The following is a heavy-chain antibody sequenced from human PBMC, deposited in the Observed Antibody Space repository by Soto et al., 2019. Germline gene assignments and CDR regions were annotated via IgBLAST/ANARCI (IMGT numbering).Heavy chain of an antibody. V-gene: IGHV1-2*02. CDR1: GYTFTGYY. CDR2: INPNSGGT. J-gene: IGHJ6*02. Sequence: GASVKVSCKASGYTFTGYYMHWVRQAPGQGLEWMGWINPNSGGTNYAQKFQGRVTMTRDTSISTAYMELSRLRSDDTAVYYCARARTIFGVVSTLVVWGQGTTVTVSS. CDR3: ARARTIFGVVSTLVV. D-gene: IGHD3-3*01.